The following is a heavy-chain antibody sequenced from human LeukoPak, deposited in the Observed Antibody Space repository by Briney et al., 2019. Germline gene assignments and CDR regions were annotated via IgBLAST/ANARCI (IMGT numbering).Heavy chain of an antibody. V-gene: IGHV1-24*01. CDR2: FDPEDGET. Sequence: GASVNVSCKVSGYTLTELSMHWVRQAPGKGLEWMGGFDPEDGETIYAQKFQGRVTMTEDTSTDTAYMELSSLRSEDTAVYYCATRPIYDSSGYYYYFDYWGQGTLVTVSS. CDR3: ATRPIYDSSGYYYYFDY. J-gene: IGHJ4*02. CDR1: GYTLTELS. D-gene: IGHD3-22*01.